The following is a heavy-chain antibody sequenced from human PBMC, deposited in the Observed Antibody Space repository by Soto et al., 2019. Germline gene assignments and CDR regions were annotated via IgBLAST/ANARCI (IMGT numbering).Heavy chain of an antibody. V-gene: IGHV1-18*01. CDR2: ISAYNGNT. CDR1: GYTFTSYG. Sequence: ASVKVSCKASGYTFTSYGISWVRQAPGQGLEWMGWISAYNGNTNYAQKLQGRVTMTTDTSTSTACMELRSLRSDDTAVYYCASKAQYSYGPNYYYDMDVWGQGTTVTVYS. D-gene: IGHD5-18*01. J-gene: IGHJ6*02. CDR3: ASKAQYSYGPNYYYDMDV.